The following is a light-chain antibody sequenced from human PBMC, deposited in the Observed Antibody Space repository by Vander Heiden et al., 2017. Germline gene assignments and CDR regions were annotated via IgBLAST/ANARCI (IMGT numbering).Light chain of an antibody. J-gene: IGLJ3*02. CDR2: YEN. V-gene: IGLV6-57*01. Sequence: NLMLTQPHSVSESPAKTVTISCTRSSSSIASNNVQWYYQRQGSYPPTVIVYENQRPSGVPDRFSCGTDCADTSAFTNTCGQEAEDDAYYCCAYYDSSKPWVFGGGTKLTVL. CDR1: SSSIASNN. CDR3: AYYDSSKPWV.